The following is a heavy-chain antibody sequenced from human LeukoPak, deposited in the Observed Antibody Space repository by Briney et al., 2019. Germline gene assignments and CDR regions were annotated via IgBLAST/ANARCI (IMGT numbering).Heavy chain of an antibody. J-gene: IGHJ4*02. CDR3: TRPSYDSSVSGVVY. CDR1: GFTFSGSA. V-gene: IGHV3-73*01. D-gene: IGHD3-22*01. CDR2: IRSKANSYAT. Sequence: GGSLRLSCATSGFTFSGSAIHWVRQASGKGLEWVGRIRSKANSYATTDAASVKGRFTISRDDSKNTAYLEMNSLKTEDTAVYYCTRPSYDSSVSGVVYWGQGTLVTVSS.